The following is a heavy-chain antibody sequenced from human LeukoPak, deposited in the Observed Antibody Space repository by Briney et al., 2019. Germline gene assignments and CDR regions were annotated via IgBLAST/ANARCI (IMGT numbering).Heavy chain of an antibody. CDR1: GGSFSGYH. V-gene: IGHV4-34*01. D-gene: IGHD2-8*01. CDR2: INHSGST. J-gene: IGHJ4*02. Sequence: PSETLSLTCAVYGGSFSGYHWSWIRQPPGKGLEWIGEINHSGSTNYNPSLKSRVTISVDTSKNQFSLRLSSVTAADTAVYFCAKWASDNRAFDLWGQGTLVTVSS. CDR3: AKWASDNRAFDL.